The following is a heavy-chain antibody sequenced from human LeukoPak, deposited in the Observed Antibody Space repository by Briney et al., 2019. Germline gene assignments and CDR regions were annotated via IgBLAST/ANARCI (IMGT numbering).Heavy chain of an antibody. V-gene: IGHV3-43D*03. CDR2: ISWDGGST. CDR1: GFTFDDYA. CDR3: AGGLGELSNFDY. Sequence: AGGSLRLSCAASGFTFDDYAMHWVRQAPGKGLEWVSLISWDGGSTFYADSVKGRFTISRDNSKNSLYLQMNSLRAEDTALYYCAGGLGELSNFDYWGQGTLVTASS. J-gene: IGHJ4*02. D-gene: IGHD3-16*02.